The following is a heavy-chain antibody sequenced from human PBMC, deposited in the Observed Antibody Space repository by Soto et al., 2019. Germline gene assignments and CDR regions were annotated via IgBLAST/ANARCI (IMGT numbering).Heavy chain of an antibody. Sequence: SETLSLTCTVSGGSIDTYYWSLLRQPPGKGLQWIGYIYYSGSTTYSPSLKSRVTISVDRSKNQFSLKLTSVTAADTAVYYCARLGGYYQSLDTWGQGTLVTVSS. V-gene: IGHV4-59*08. D-gene: IGHD3-22*01. CDR2: IYYSGST. J-gene: IGHJ5*02. CDR3: ARLGGYYQSLDT. CDR1: GGSIDTYY.